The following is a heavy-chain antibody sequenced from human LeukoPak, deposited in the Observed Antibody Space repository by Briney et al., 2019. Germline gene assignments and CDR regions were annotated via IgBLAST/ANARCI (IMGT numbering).Heavy chain of an antibody. CDR1: GGSISSGSYY. V-gene: IGHV4-61*02. CDR2: SYTSGST. J-gene: IGHJ5*02. Sequence: SETLSLTCTVSGGSISSGSYYWSWIRQPAGKGLEWIGRSYTSGSTNYNPALKSRVTISVDTSKNQFSLKLRSVTAADTAVYYCARIHTPLRFDPGGQGTLVNVSS. CDR3: ARIHTPLRFDP.